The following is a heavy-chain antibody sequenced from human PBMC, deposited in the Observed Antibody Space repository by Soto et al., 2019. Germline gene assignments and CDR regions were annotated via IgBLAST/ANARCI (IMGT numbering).Heavy chain of an antibody. CDR2: IYHSGST. CDR1: GDSIGRPYR. D-gene: IGHD1-26*01. J-gene: IGHJ4*01. Sequence: YTGSGDSIGRPYRSSWVRKPPGKGLEWIGEIYHSGSTTYNPSLKSRVTISVDKSKNQFSLKLGSVTAADTAVFYCARSEWDLPISFAYWGHGPLVT. V-gene: IGHV4-4*02. CDR3: ARSEWDLPISFAY.